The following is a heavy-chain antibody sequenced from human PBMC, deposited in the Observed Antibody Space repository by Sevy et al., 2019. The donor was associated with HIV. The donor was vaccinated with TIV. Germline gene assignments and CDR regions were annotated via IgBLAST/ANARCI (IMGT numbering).Heavy chain of an antibody. V-gene: IGHV1-69*13. J-gene: IGHJ6*02. CDR2: IIPIFGTA. CDR3: ARSIVVETGILLYNGMDV. CDR1: GGTFSSYA. D-gene: IGHD3-22*01. Sequence: ASVKVSCKASGGTFSSYAISWVRQAPGQGLEWMGGIIPIFGTANYAQKFQGRVTITADESTSTAYMELSSLRSEDTAVYYCARSIVVETGILLYNGMDVWGQGTTVTVSS.